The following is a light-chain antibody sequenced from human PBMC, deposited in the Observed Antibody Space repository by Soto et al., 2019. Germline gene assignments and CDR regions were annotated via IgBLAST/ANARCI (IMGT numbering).Light chain of an antibody. V-gene: IGKV3-20*01. CDR1: QRFSRSF. CDR2: HPS. J-gene: IGKJ2*01. Sequence: EIVLTQSPGTLSLSPGEVVTLSCRASQRFSRSFLAWYQQKHGQPPRLLIYHPSSRATGIPDRFSGSGSGTDFTLTISRLEPEDLAVYYCQQYGSSPQTFGQGTKLEI. CDR3: QQYGSSPQT.